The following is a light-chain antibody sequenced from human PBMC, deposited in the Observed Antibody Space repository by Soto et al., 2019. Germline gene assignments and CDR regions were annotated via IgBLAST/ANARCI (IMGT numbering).Light chain of an antibody. CDR1: QGIGFY. J-gene: IGKJ3*01. Sequence: IQLTQSPSSQSASVGDRVTITCRASQGIGFYLAWYQQKPGSAPQLLIYAASTLQSGVPSRFSGSGSGTNFTLTISGLQPEDFATYYCQQVNSYPPFTFGPGTTVDLK. CDR3: QQVNSYPPFT. CDR2: AAS. V-gene: IGKV1-9*01.